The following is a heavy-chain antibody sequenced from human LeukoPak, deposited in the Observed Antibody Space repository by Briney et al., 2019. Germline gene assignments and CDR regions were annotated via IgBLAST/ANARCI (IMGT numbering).Heavy chain of an antibody. CDR2: VSGRGDRT. D-gene: IGHD3-10*01. V-gene: IGHV3-23*01. CDR3: AKDRYYGSGGYYRPYYFDS. CDR1: GFTFSCYA. Sequence: GVSLRLSCSASGFTFSCYAMSWVRQAPGKGLEWVSGVSGRGDRTYYVESVKGRFTIPRDNSKSTLYLQMSSLRAEDTAVYYCAKDRYYGSGGYYRPYYFDSWGQGTLVTVSS. J-gene: IGHJ4*02.